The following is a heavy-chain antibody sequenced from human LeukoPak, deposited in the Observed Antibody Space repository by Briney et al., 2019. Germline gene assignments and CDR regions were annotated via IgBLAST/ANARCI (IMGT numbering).Heavy chain of an antibody. CDR3: AKRGVGIAAAIDY. D-gene: IGHD6-13*01. CDR2: ISGSGFNT. V-gene: IGHV3-23*01. J-gene: IGHJ4*02. Sequence: GGSLRLSCAASRFTFSSYAMTWVRQAPGKGLEWVSGISGSGFNTYYADSAKGRFTISRDNSKNTLYLQMNSLRAEDTAVYYCAKRGVGIAAAIDYWGQGTLVTVSS. CDR1: RFTFSSYA.